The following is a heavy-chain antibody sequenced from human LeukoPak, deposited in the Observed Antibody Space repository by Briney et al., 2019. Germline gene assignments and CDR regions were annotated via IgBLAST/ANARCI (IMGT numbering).Heavy chain of an antibody. CDR2: MNPNSGNT. CDR1: GYTFTSYD. V-gene: IGHV1-8*01. J-gene: IGHJ6*03. CDR3: ARCDSSSWYGYYYYYMDV. D-gene: IGHD6-13*01. Sequence: GASVKVSCKASGYTFTSYDINWVRQATGQGLEWMGWMNPNSGNTGYAQKFQGRVTMTRNTSISTAYMELSSLRSEDTAVYYCARCDSSSWYGYYYYYMDVWGKGTPVTVSS.